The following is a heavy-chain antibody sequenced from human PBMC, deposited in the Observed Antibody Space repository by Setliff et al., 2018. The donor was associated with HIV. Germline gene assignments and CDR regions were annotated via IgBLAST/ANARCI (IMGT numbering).Heavy chain of an antibody. D-gene: IGHD3-10*01. CDR2: IYHSGGT. V-gene: IGHV4-4*02. CDR1: GGSISSSNW. Sequence: PSETLSLTCAVSGGSISSSNWWSWVRQPPGKGPEWIGEIYHSGGTNYNPSLKSRVTISLDKSKNHFSLELRSVTAADTAVYYCARVITMVLTTFDPWGQGTLVTVSS. CDR3: ARVITMVLTTFDP. J-gene: IGHJ5*02.